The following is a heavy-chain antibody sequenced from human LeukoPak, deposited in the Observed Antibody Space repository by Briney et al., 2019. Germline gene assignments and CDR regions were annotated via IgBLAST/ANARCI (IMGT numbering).Heavy chain of an antibody. V-gene: IGHV3-15*01. CDR2: IKSKTDGGTT. D-gene: IGHD3-10*01. J-gene: IGHJ4*02. CDR1: GFTFSSCA. Sequence: GGSLRLSCAASGFTFSSCAMSWVRQAPGKGLEWVGRIKSKTDGGTTDYAAPVKGRFTISRDDSKSTLYLQMNSLKTEDTAVYYCTTDLAITMVRGDFDYWGQGTLVTVSS. CDR3: TTDLAITMVRGDFDY.